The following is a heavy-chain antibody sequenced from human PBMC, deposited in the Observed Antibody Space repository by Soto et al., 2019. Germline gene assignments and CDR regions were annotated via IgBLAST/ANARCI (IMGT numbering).Heavy chain of an antibody. J-gene: IGHJ4*02. CDR1: GYTFTSYG. CDR3: ARDREPLDYYGSGTTPSGY. V-gene: IGHV1-18*01. D-gene: IGHD3-10*01. CDR2: INAYNGNT. Sequence: GASVKVSCKASGYTFTSYGISWVRQAPGQGLEWMGWINAYNGNTNDAQNFQGRVTMTTDTSTSTAYMELRSLRSDDTAVYYCARDREPLDYYGSGTTPSGYWGLGTLVTVSS.